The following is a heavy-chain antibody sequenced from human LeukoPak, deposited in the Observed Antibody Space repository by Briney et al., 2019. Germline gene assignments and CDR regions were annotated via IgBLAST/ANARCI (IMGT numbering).Heavy chain of an antibody. Sequence: ASGWSCSRCSSRWVRHASKQKLEWMGWISAYNGNTNYAQKLQGRVTMTKDTSTSKAYMQLRSLRSDDTAVYYCARVLGCYDVFDDWGQGSLVTVSS. J-gene: IGHJ4*02. V-gene: IGHV1-18*01. CDR1: GWSCSRCS. CDR3: ARVLGCYDVFDD. CDR2: ISAYNGNT. D-gene: IGHD5-12*01.